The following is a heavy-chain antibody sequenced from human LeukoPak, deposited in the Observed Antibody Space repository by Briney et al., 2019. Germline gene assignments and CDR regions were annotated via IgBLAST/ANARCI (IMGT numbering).Heavy chain of an antibody. V-gene: IGHV3-NL1*01. J-gene: IGHJ6*02. CDR3: ARDSYGGYNYYGMDV. CDR1: GFTIGPYA. D-gene: IGHD4-23*01. CDR2: IKADGSGT. Sequence: GGSLRLSCAASGFTIGPYAMYWVRQGPGRGLEWVSVIKADGSGTFYADSVRGRFTISRDNSKNTLYLQMNSLRAEDTAVYYCARDSYGGYNYYGMDVWGQGTTVTVSS.